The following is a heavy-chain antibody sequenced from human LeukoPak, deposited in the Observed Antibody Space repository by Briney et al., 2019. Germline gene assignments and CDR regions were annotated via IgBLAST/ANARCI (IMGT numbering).Heavy chain of an antibody. J-gene: IGHJ4*02. V-gene: IGHV3-23*01. Sequence: SGRSLRLSCAASGFTFSSYAMSWVRQAPGKGMEWVSAISGSGGSTYYADSVKGRFTISRDNSKNTLYLQMNSLRAEDTAVYYCTQRGYSGYDLESSYYFDYWGQGTLVTVSS. CDR3: TQRGYSGYDLESSYYFDY. CDR2: ISGSGGST. CDR1: GFTFSSYA. D-gene: IGHD5-12*01.